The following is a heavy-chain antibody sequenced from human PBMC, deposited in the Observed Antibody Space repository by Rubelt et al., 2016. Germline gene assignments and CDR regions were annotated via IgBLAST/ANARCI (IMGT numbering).Heavy chain of an antibody. Sequence: QVQLQQWGAGLLKPSETLSLTCAVYGGSFSGYYWSWIRQPPGKGLEWIGSIYYRGSTYYNPSPRGRGTISVETSKNHVPLRLSAVTAADTAVYYCASQPKYVREDYGDYFDYGGQGTLVTVSS. CDR3: ASQPKYVREDYGDYFDY. CDR1: GGSFSGYY. CDR2: IYYRGST. V-gene: IGHV4-34*01. D-gene: IGHD4-17*01. J-gene: IGHJ4*02.